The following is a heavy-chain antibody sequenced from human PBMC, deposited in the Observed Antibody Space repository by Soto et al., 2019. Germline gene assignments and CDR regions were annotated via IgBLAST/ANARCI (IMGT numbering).Heavy chain of an antibody. V-gene: IGHV3-30*18. D-gene: IGHD6-13*01. J-gene: IGHJ5*01. CDR3: AKDWGSSGWFNWFDS. CDR2: ISHDGFSQ. Sequence: QVQLVESGEGVVQPGTSLRLSCVVSGFTLSNTGVHWVRQAPGKGLEWVAMISHDGFSQHYVDSVRGRFTISRDNSKNPLYLQMDSLRPEDTSVYYCAKDWGSSGWFNWFDSWGQGTLVIVSS. CDR1: GFTLSNTG.